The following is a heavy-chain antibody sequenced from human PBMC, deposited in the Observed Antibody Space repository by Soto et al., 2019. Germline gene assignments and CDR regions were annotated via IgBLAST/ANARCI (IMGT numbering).Heavy chain of an antibody. J-gene: IGHJ4*02. CDR3: ARGGGGIVVVVAAREGLDFDY. D-gene: IGHD2-15*01. V-gene: IGHV4-31*03. CDR1: GGSISSGGYY. Sequence: QVQLQESGPGLVKPSPTLSLTCTVSGGSISSGGYYWSWIGQHPGKGREWVGYIYYSGSTYYNQSLKSRVTISVDKCKNPFSLKLSSVTAADTAVYYCARGGGGIVVVVAAREGLDFDYWGQGTLVTVSS. CDR2: IYYSGST.